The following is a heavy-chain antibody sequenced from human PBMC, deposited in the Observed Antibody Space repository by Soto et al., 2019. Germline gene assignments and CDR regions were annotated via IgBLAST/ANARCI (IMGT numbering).Heavy chain of an antibody. J-gene: IGHJ6*02. Sequence: QVQLVQSGAEVKKPGSSVKVSCKASGGTFSSYAISWVRQAPGQGLEWMGGIIPIFGTANYAQKFQGRVTITADESTSTAYMGLSSLRSEATAVYYCARGLVIVATIYYYYYGMDVWGQGTTVTVSS. CDR2: IIPIFGTA. D-gene: IGHD5-12*01. V-gene: IGHV1-69*12. CDR3: ARGLVIVATIYYYYYGMDV. CDR1: GGTFSSYA.